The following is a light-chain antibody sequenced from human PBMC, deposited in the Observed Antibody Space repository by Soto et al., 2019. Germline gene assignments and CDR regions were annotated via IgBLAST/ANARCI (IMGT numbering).Light chain of an antibody. CDR2: AAS. J-gene: IGKJ4*01. V-gene: IGKV1-39*01. CDR3: QQSYRTPT. Sequence: DIQMTQSPSSLSASVGDRVTITCRASQSISIYLNWYQQKPGKAPMLLIYAASSLQSGVPSRFGGSGSGTDFTLTINSLQPEDFATYYCQQSYRTPTFGGGTKVQI. CDR1: QSISIY.